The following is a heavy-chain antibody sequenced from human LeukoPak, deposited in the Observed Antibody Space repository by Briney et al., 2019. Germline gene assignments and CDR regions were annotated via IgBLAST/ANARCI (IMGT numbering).Heavy chain of an antibody. D-gene: IGHD5/OR15-5a*01. Sequence: PGGSLRLSCAASGFTFSSYEMNWVRQAPGKGLEWVSYISSSGSTIYYADSVKGRFTISRDNAKNSLYLQMNSLRAEDTAVYYCAREVVGRFYDRGGPGAFDYWGQGTLVTVSS. J-gene: IGHJ4*02. CDR2: ISSSGSTI. CDR3: AREVVGRFYDRGGPGAFDY. CDR1: GFTFSSYE. V-gene: IGHV3-48*03.